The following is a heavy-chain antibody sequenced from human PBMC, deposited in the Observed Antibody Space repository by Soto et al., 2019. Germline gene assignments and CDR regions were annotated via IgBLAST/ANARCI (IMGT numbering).Heavy chain of an antibody. Sequence: QVQLQESGPGLVKPSQTLSLTCTVSGGSISSGDYYWSWIRQPPGKGLEWIGYIYYSGSTYYNPYLKGRATISVAMSRNQFSREVSSVTADDTAVYYCAGAGGDSYGYAEYYLDYWGQGTLVTVSS. D-gene: IGHD5-18*01. J-gene: IGHJ4*02. CDR2: IYYSGST. V-gene: IGHV4-30-4*01. CDR3: AGAGGDSYGYAEYYLDY. CDR1: GGSISSGDYY.